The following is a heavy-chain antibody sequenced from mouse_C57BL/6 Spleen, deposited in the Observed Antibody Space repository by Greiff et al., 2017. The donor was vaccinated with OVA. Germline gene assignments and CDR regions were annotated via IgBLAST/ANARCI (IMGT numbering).Heavy chain of an antibody. J-gene: IGHJ1*03. CDR1: GFTFSSYA. V-gene: IGHV5-4*01. Sequence: EVQLVESGGGLVKPGGSLKLSCAASGFTFSSYAMSWVRQTPEKRLEWVATISDGGSYTYYPDNVKGRFTISRDNAKNNLYLQMSHLKSEDTAMYYCARTPPITTVVENWYFDVWGTGTTVTVSS. D-gene: IGHD1-1*01. CDR2: ISDGGSYT. CDR3: ARTPPITTVVENWYFDV.